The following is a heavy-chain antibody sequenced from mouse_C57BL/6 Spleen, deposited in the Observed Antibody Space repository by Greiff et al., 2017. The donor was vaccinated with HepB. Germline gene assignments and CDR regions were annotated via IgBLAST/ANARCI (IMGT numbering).Heavy chain of an antibody. V-gene: IGHV1-66*01. CDR3: ARAEFISNAMDY. CDR1: GYSFTSYY. Sequence: VKLMESGPELVKPGASVKISCKASGYSFTSYYIHWVKQRPGQGLEWIGWIYPGSGNTKYNEKFKGKATLTADTSSSTAYMQLSSLTSEDSAVYYCARAEFISNAMDYWGQGTSVTVSS. D-gene: IGHD1-1*01. J-gene: IGHJ4*01. CDR2: IYPGSGNT.